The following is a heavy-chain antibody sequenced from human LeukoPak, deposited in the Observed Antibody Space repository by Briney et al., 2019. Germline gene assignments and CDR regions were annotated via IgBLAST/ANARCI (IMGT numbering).Heavy chain of an antibody. V-gene: IGHV3-7*03. CDR1: GFTFSSYW. Sequence: GGSLRLSCAASGFTFSSYWMNWARQAPGKVLEWVASINHNGNVNYYVDSVKGRFTISRDNAKNSLYLQMSNLRAEDTAVYFCARGGGLDVWGQGATVTVSS. J-gene: IGHJ6*02. CDR3: ARGGGLDV. CDR2: INHNGNVN. D-gene: IGHD3-16*01.